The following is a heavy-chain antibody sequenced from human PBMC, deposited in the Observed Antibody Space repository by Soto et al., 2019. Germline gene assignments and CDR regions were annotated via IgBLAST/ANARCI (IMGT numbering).Heavy chain of an antibody. D-gene: IGHD5-12*01. V-gene: IGHV3-23*01. CDR1: RFMFSRYA. CDR3: VKEWTPRRAFDS. J-gene: IGHJ4*02. CDR2: ISGSGGST. Sequence: EVQLLESGGGLVQPGGSLRLSCAASRFMFSRYAMSWVRQAPGKGLEWVSGISGSGGSTWYADSVKGRFTISRDNSKNMVYLQMNSLRVEDTAQYFSVKEWTPRRAFDSWGQGTQVTVSS.